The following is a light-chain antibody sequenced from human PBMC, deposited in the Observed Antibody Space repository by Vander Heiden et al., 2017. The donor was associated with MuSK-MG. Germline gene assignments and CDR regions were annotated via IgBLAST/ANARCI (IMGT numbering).Light chain of an antibody. Sequence: EVVLTQSPGTLSLSPGESATLPCRASQSVISNYLAWYQQKPGQAPRLLIYAASGRATGIPDRFSGSAYGKCFTLTSSMRDPDDFAVYYCQYGGSSPSFIFGHGTKVDSK. CDR3: QYGGSSPSFI. V-gene: IGKV3-20*01. J-gene: IGKJ3*01. CDR1: QSVISNY. CDR2: AAS.